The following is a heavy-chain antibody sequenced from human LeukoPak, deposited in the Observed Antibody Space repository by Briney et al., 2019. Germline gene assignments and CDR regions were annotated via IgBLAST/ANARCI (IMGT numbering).Heavy chain of an antibody. CDR3: ARVDTAMVTRTHIVY. V-gene: IGHV1-69*01. J-gene: IGHJ4*02. CDR2: IIPIFGTA. D-gene: IGHD5-18*01. CDR1: GGTFSSYA. Sequence: SVKVSCKASGGTFSSYAISWVRQAPGQGLEWMGGIIPIFGTANYAQKFQGRVTITADESTSTAYMELSSLRSEDTAVYYCARVDTAMVTRTHIVYWGQGTLVTVSS.